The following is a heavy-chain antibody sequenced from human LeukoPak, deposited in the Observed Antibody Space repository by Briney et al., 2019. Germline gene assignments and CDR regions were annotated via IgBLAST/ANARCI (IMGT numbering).Heavy chain of an antibody. J-gene: IGHJ3*02. CDR2: IKKDGSEQ. CDR1: GFSFSDHW. CDR3: ARSRITMIVVVPEAFDI. D-gene: IGHD3-22*01. V-gene: IGHV3-7*01. Sequence: PGGSLRLSCVASGFSFSDHWMNWFRQAPGKGLEWVATIKKDGSEQYYVDSMKGRLTISRDNAKNSVYLQIHNLRAEDTAVYYCARSRITMIVVVPEAFDIWGQGTMVTVSS.